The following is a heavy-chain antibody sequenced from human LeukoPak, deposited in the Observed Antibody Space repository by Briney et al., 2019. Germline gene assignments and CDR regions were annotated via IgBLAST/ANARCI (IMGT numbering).Heavy chain of an antibody. CDR1: GFTFSSCA. V-gene: IGHV3-23*01. CDR3: EKTLGYNYGYVEN. D-gene: IGHD5-18*01. Sequence: GGSLRPSCAASGFTFSSCAMSWVRQAPGKGLEWVSAVSGSGGNTHDADSVRGRFTISRGNSKNTLYLQMNGLRAEDTAVYYCEKTLGYNYGYVENWGQETLVTVSS. J-gene: IGHJ4*02. CDR2: VSGSGGNT.